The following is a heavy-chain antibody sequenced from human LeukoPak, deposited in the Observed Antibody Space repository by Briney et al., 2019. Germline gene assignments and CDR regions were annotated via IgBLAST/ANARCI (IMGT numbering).Heavy chain of an antibody. D-gene: IGHD4-17*01. Sequence: PSETLSLTCTVSGGSISSGGYYWSWIRRHPGKGLEWIGYIYYSGSTYYNPSLKSRVTISVDTSKNQFSLKLSSVTAADTAVYYCARNGYGDYVLDYWGQGTLVTVSS. CDR3: ARNGYGDYVLDY. CDR1: GGSISSGGYY. V-gene: IGHV4-31*03. CDR2: IYYSGST. J-gene: IGHJ4*02.